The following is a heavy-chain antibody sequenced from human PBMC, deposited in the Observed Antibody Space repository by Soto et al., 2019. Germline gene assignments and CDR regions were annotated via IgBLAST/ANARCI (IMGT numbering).Heavy chain of an antibody. J-gene: IGHJ5*02. CDR1: GGSISSYY. V-gene: IGHV4-59*08. CDR3: ARSVFP. CDR2: IYYSGST. Sequence: SETLSLTCTVSGGSISSYYWSWIRQPPGKGLEWIGTIYYSGSTHYNPSLEGRVAISADTPNNQLSLRLSSVTAADTAVYYCARSVFPWGRGTLGTVS.